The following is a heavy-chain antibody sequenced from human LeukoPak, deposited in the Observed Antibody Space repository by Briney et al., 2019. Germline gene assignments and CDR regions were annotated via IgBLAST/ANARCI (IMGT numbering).Heavy chain of an antibody. J-gene: IGHJ4*02. V-gene: IGHV4-59*11. CDR3: ARGVTDVHFDS. CDR1: SRSLSIHY. CDR2: IYYRGST. Sequence: SETLSLTCSVSSRSLSIHYGSWIRQTAEKGLEWIGYIYYRGSTNYNPPLKSRVTISVDTSKNQFSLKLSSVTAADTAVYYCARGVTDVHFDSWGQGTLVTVSS. D-gene: IGHD4-23*01.